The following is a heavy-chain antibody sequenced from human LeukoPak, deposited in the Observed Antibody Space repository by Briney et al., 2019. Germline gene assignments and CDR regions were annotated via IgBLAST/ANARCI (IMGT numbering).Heavy chain of an antibody. D-gene: IGHD3-10*01. CDR3: AKDRGIISDY. Sequence: GGSLRLSCAASGFTFSSYGMSGVRQAPGKGLEGVSAISGSGDSTYYADSVKGRFTISRDNSKNTLYLQMNSLRAEDTAVYYCAKDRGIISDYWGQGTLVTVSS. V-gene: IGHV3-23*01. CDR1: GFTFSSYG. CDR2: ISGSGDST. J-gene: IGHJ4*02.